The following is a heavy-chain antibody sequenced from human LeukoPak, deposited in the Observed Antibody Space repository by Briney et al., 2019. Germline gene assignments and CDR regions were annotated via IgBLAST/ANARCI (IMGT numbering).Heavy chain of an antibody. CDR2: IYSSGST. CDR1: GYSISSGYY. CDR3: ARDGVVDV. V-gene: IGHV4-38-2*02. Sequence: SETLSLTCGVSGYSISSGYYWGWIRQPAGKGLEWIGRIYSSGSTNYNPSLKSRVSMSIDTSKNQFSLKLSSVTAADTAVYYCARDGVVDVWGKGTTVTVSS. D-gene: IGHD3-3*01. J-gene: IGHJ6*04.